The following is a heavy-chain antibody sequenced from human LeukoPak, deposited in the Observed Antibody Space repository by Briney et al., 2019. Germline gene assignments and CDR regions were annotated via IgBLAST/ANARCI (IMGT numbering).Heavy chain of an antibody. J-gene: IGHJ4*02. CDR2: IYLSGNT. V-gene: IGHV4-4*07. D-gene: IGHD3-10*01. CDR3: ASGYVGSSPFEY. CDR1: GVSLSSYY. Sequence: SETLSLTCTVPGVSLSSYYWSWIRQSAGKGLEWVGRIYLSGNTKYNPSLKSRGAISVDKSKNQFSLKLSSVTAADTAMYYCASGYVGSSPFEYWGQGTLVTVSS.